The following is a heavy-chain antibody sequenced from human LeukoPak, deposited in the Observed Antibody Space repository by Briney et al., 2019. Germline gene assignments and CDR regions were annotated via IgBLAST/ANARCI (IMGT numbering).Heavy chain of an antibody. Sequence: GRSLRLSCAASGFTFSSYAMHWVRQAPGKGLEWVAVISYDGSNKYYADSVKGRFTISRDNPKNTLYLQMNSLRAEDTAVYYCARDYSGALDYWGQGTLVTVS. CDR1: GFTFSSYA. CDR2: ISYDGSNK. CDR3: ARDYSGALDY. J-gene: IGHJ4*02. D-gene: IGHD1-26*01. V-gene: IGHV3-30-3*01.